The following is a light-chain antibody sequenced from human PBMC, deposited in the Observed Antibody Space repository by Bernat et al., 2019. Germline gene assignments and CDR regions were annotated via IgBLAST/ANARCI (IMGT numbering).Light chain of an antibody. Sequence: DIQMTQSPSSLSASVGDRVTITCRATQDISKYLAWFQQKPGKAPKSLIYGASTLHSGVPSRFSGSGSGTDFTLTISSLQPEDFATYYCLQHNSYPRTFGQGTKVEIK. J-gene: IGKJ1*01. CDR2: GAS. CDR3: LQHNSYPRT. CDR1: QDISKY. V-gene: IGKV1-16*01.